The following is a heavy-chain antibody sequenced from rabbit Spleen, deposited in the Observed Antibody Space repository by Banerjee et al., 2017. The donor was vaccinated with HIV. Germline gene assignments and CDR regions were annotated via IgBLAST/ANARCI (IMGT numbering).Heavy chain of an antibody. CDR3: ARDLADVIGWNFGW. CDR2: IYNGDGST. CDR1: GFSFSSSYY. D-gene: IGHD1-1*01. J-gene: IGHJ4*01. Sequence: EESGGGLVQPEGSLTLTCTASGFSFSSSYYMCWVRQAPGKGPEWIACIYNGDGSTYYASWVNGRFTISRSTSLNTVTLQMTSLTAADTATYFCARDLADVIGWNFGWWGPGTLVTVS. V-gene: IGHV1S47*01.